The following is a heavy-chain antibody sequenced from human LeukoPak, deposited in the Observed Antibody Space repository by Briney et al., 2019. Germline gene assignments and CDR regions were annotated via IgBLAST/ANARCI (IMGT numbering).Heavy chain of an antibody. D-gene: IGHD5-18*01. Sequence: PSETLSLTCAVYGGSFSGYYWSRIRQPPGKGLDGMGEINHSGSTNYNPSLKSRVTISVDASKNQFSLKLSSVTAADTAVYYCARAVKGRYSYGYVYWGQGTLVTVSS. V-gene: IGHV4-34*01. J-gene: IGHJ4*02. CDR2: INHSGST. CDR1: GGSFSGYY. CDR3: ARAVKGRYSYGYVY.